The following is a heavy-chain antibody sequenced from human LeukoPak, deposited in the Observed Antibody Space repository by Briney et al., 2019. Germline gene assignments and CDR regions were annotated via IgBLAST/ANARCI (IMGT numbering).Heavy chain of an antibody. CDR3: ARGVHQNLVVVVAATALFDY. D-gene: IGHD2-15*01. Sequence: ASVKVSCKASGYTFTSYDINWVRQATGQGLEWMGWMNPNSGNIGYAQKFQGRVTMTRNTSISTAYMELSSLRSEDTAVYYCARGVHQNLVVVVAATALFDYWGQGTLVTVSS. CDR1: GYTFTSYD. J-gene: IGHJ4*02. CDR2: MNPNSGNI. V-gene: IGHV1-8*01.